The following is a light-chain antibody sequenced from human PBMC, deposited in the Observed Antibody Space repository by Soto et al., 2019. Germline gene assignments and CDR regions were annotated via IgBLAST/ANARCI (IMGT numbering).Light chain of an antibody. CDR2: AAS. V-gene: IGKV1-39*01. J-gene: IGKJ1*01. CDR1: QSISYY. CDR3: QQSYSTSWT. Sequence: DIQMTQSPSSLSASVGDRLTITCRASQSISYYLNWYQQKPGKAPKLLIYAASSLQSGVPSRFSGSESGTDFTLTISSLQPEDFATYYCQQSYSTSWTFGQGTKVEIK.